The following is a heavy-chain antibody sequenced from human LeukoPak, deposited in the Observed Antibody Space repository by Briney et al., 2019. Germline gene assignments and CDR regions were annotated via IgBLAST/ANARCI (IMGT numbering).Heavy chain of an antibody. CDR2: IGSSGRTI. CDR1: GFTFSSYE. V-gene: IGHV3-48*03. J-gene: IGHJ4*02. CDR3: ARTSVGCPFDY. Sequence: PGGSLRLSCAASGFTFSSYEMNWVRQAPGKGLEWVSYIGSSGRTIYHADSVKGRFTISRDNAKNSLYLQMSSLRAEDTAVYYCARTSVGCPFDYWGRGTLVTVSS. D-gene: IGHD2-15*01.